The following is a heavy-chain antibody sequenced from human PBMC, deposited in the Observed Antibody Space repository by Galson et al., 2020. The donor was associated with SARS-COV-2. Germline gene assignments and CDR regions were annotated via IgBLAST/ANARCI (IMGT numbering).Heavy chain of an antibody. Sequence: GKGLEWVSSISSSSSYIYYADSVKGRFTISRDNAKNSLYLQMNSLRAEDTAVYYCARHEGEGVYYYYYGMDVWGQGTTVTVSS. CDR2: ISSSSSYI. CDR3: ARHEGEGVYYYYYGMDV. D-gene: IGHD1-26*01. J-gene: IGHJ6*02. V-gene: IGHV3-21*01.